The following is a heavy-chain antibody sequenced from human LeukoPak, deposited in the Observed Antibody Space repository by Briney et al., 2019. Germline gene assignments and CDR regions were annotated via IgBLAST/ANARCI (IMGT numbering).Heavy chain of an antibody. D-gene: IGHD6-13*01. CDR2: MYSGHYI. CDR1: GVTVSNNY. Sequence: QAGGSLRLSCAASGVTVSNNYVMCLRQAPGEGLEWGSIMYSGHYIYYAQSAKGRFTIYSQNSKNTLFLQMNSLRAEDMAVYYCERDRGIAAVGGSGMDVWRQGTTVTVSS. J-gene: IGHJ6*02. CDR3: ERDRGIAAVGGSGMDV. V-gene: IGHV3-53*01.